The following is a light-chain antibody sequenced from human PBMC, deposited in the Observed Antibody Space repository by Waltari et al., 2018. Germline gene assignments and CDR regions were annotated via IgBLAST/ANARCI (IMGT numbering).Light chain of an antibody. Sequence: SYELTQPPSVSVSPGQTASITCSGDKLGDQYIHWYQQKPAQSPVLVIHQDNKRPSGILWGFAGASSGNTATLTISGTQAIDEADYFCQAWDRSPIFGGGTKLTVL. CDR2: QDN. J-gene: IGLJ2*01. V-gene: IGLV3-1*01. CDR3: QAWDRSPI. CDR1: KLGDQY.